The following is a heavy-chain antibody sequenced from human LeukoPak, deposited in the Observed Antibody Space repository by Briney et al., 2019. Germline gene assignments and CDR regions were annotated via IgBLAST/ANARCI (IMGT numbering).Heavy chain of an antibody. CDR2: INHSGST. V-gene: IGHV4-34*01. CDR1: GGSFSGYY. CDR3: ARGIRGYGDY. J-gene: IGHJ4*02. D-gene: IGHD5-12*01. Sequence: SETLSLTCAVYGGSFSGYYWSWIRQPPGKGLEWIGEINHSGSTNYNPSLKSRVTISVDTSKNQFSLKLSSVTAADTAVYYCARGIRGYGDYWAREPWSPSPQ.